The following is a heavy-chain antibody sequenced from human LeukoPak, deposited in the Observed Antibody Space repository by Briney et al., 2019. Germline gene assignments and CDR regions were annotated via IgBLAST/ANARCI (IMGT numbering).Heavy chain of an antibody. CDR3: ARVDSSGWSDFDY. CDR2: ISSSSSYI. D-gene: IGHD6-19*01. V-gene: IGHV3-21*01. CDR1: GFTFSSYS. J-gene: IGHJ4*02. Sequence: GGSLRLSCAASGFTFSSYSMNWVRQAPGKGLGWVSSISSSSSYIYYADSVKGRFTISRDNAKNSLYLQMNSLRAEDTAVYYCARVDSSGWSDFDYWGQGTLVTVSS.